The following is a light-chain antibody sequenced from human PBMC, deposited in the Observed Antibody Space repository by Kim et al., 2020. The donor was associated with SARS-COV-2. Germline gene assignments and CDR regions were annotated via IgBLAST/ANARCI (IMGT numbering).Light chain of an antibody. CDR2: GAS. J-gene: IGKJ2*01. CDR1: QSVSTN. CDR3: QQYNRWPYT. V-gene: IGKV3-15*01. Sequence: SVSPGERATLFCRASQSVSTNVAWYQQKPGQAPRLLIFGASPRATGVPARFSGSASGTDFTLTIGGLQSEDFAVYFCQQYNRWPYTFGQGTKLEI.